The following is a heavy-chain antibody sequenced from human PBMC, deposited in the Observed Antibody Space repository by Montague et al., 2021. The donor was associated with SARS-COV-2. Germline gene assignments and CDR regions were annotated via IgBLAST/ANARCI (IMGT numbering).Heavy chain of an antibody. V-gene: IGHV4-34*01. J-gene: IGHJ6*02. Sequence: SETLSLTCAGHGASYSGSDWSCIRQHSRQGPESYGGINLSGSTNYNPSLKSRVTISVDTSTNQFSLKLSSVTAADTAVYYCARVRYYGSGTSLGMDVWGQGTTVTVSS. CDR1: GASYSGSD. CDR2: INLSGST. CDR3: ARVRYYGSGTSLGMDV. D-gene: IGHD3-10*01.